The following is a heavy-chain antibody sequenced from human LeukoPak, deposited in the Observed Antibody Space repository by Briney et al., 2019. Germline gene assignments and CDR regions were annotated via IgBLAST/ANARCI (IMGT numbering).Heavy chain of an antibody. CDR1: GGSISSSSYY. D-gene: IGHD1-7*01. CDR2: IYYSGST. J-gene: IGHJ4*02. V-gene: IGHV4-39*07. Sequence: SETLSLTCTVSGGSISSSSYYWGWIRQPPGKGLEWIGSIYYSGSTYYNPSLKSRVTMSVDTSKNQFSLKLSSVTAADTAVYYCARALTGTSSFDYWGQGTLVTVSS. CDR3: ARALTGTSSFDY.